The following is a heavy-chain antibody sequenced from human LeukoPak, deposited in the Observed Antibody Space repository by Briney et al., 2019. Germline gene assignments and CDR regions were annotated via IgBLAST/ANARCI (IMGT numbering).Heavy chain of an antibody. CDR3: ARGGAWGLRLGELSPYYYYYMDV. Sequence: PSETLSLTCAVYGGSFSSYYWSWIRQPPGKGLEWIGEINHSGSTNYNPSLKSRVTISVDTSKNQFSLKLSSVTAADTAVYYCARGGAWGLRLGELSPYYYYYMDVWGKGTTVTVSS. CDR2: INHSGST. J-gene: IGHJ6*03. V-gene: IGHV4-34*01. D-gene: IGHD3-16*02. CDR1: GGSFSSYY.